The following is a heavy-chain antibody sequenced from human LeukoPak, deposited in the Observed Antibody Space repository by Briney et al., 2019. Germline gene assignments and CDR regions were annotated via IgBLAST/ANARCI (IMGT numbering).Heavy chain of an antibody. CDR3: ARDRLTTVTTFHFDY. CDR1: GFTFSTYA. CDR2: IWSDSTNE. Sequence: GKSLRLSCAASGFTFSTYAMHWVRQAPGKGLEWVAVIWSDSTNEYYADSVRGRFTISRDNSKSTLYLQMSSLRAEDTAMYYCARDRLTTVTTFHFDYWGQGTLVTVSP. J-gene: IGHJ4*02. D-gene: IGHD4-17*01. V-gene: IGHV3-33*01.